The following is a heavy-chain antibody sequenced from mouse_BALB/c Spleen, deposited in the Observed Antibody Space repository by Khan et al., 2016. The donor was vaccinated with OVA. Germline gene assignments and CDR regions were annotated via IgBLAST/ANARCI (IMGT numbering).Heavy chain of an antibody. Sequence: QVQLKQSGAELAKPGASVKMSCKASGYTFTNYWMHWVKQRPGQGLEWIGYINPSTGYTEYNQKFTDKATLPADKSSSTAYMQLSSLTSEDSAVYYCARFRYDERGDYWGQGTTLTVSS. CDR2: INPSTGYT. CDR3: ARFRYDERGDY. CDR1: GYTFTNYW. D-gene: IGHD2-14*01. J-gene: IGHJ2*01. V-gene: IGHV1-7*01.